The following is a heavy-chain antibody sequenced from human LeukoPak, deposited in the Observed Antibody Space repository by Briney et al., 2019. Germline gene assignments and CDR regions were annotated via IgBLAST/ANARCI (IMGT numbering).Heavy chain of an antibody. D-gene: IGHD2-2*01. V-gene: IGHV3-7*01. CDR2: IKQDGSEK. Sequence: GSLRLSCAASGLTFSSYWMSWVRQAPGKGLEWVANIKQDGSEKYYVESVKGRFTISRDNAKISLYLQMNSLRAEDTAVYYCARGAGYCSSTTCSDYYYMDVWGKGTTVTVSS. J-gene: IGHJ6*03. CDR3: ARGAGYCSSTTCSDYYYMDV. CDR1: GLTFSSYW.